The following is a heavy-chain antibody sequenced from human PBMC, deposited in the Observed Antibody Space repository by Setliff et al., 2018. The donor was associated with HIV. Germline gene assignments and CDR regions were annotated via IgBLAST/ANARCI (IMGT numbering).Heavy chain of an antibody. V-gene: IGHV4-59*11. J-gene: IGHJ5*02. Sequence: SETLSLTCAVSGASISSHYWSWIRQSPGKGLEWIGSIYYSETTNNNPSLKSRVTISVDTSKNQLSLKLRSVTAADTAVYYCARDPGGPYCRSTSCQGGCFDPWGQGTLVTVSS. CDR2: IYYSETT. D-gene: IGHD2-2*01. CDR3: ARDPGGPYCRSTSCQGGCFDP. CDR1: GASISSHY.